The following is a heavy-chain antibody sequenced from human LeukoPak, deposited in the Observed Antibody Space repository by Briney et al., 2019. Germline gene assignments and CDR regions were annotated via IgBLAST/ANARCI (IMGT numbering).Heavy chain of an antibody. J-gene: IGHJ6*03. CDR2: IDHTGST. CDR3: ARGRVSSSSWSSTYYYYFYMDV. D-gene: IGHD6-13*01. V-gene: IGHV4-59*11. Sequence: SETLSLTCSVSGDSISMHYWSWIQQPPGKGLEWIGYIDHTGSTNYNPSLNSRVTISRDTSKNHFSLELSSVTAADTAVYFCARGRVSSSSWSSTYYYYFYMDVWSKGTTVTVSS. CDR1: GDSISMHY.